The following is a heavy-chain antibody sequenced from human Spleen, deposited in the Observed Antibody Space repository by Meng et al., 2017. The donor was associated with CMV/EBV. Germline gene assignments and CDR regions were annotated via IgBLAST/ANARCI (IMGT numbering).Heavy chain of an antibody. Sequence: GSYWSWVRPPPGEGLEWIGAINHSGSTNYNPSLKSRVTISVDTSKNQFSLKLSSVTAADTAVYYCARGGPGYYYDSSGYDYRPFDPWGQGTLVTVSS. V-gene: IGHV4-34*01. CDR3: ARGGPGYYYDSSGYDYRPFDP. CDR2: INHSGST. J-gene: IGHJ5*02. CDR1: GSY. D-gene: IGHD3-22*01.